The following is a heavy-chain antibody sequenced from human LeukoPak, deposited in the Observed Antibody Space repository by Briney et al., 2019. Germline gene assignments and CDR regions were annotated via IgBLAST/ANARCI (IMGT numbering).Heavy chain of an antibody. Sequence: PSETLSLTCTVSGGSISSSSYYWGWIRQPPGKGLEWIGSIYYSGSTYYNPSLKSRVTISVDTSKNQFSLKLSSVTAADTAVYYCARDASGDYDFWSGYYTGPYYYYYMDVWGKGTTVTVSS. CDR2: IYYSGST. CDR3: ARDASGDYDFWSGYYTGPYYYYYMDV. V-gene: IGHV4-39*07. D-gene: IGHD3-3*01. CDR1: GGSISSSSYY. J-gene: IGHJ6*03.